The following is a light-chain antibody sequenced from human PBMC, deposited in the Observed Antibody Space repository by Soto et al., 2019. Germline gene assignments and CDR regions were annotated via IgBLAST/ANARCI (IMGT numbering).Light chain of an antibody. CDR1: QSVNRN. CDR2: DAS. J-gene: IGKJ5*01. CDR3: QQYNSYPIT. Sequence: EIVMTQSPATLSVSPGERATLSCRASQSVNRNLAWYRQKPGQAPRLLISDASTRATGVPARFSGSGSGTEFTLTISSLQSEDSGIYYCQQYNSYPITFGQGTRLEIK. V-gene: IGKV3-15*01.